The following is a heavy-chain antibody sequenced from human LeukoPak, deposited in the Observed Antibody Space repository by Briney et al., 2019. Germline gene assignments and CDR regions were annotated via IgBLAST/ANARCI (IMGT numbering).Heavy chain of an antibody. D-gene: IGHD3-22*01. CDR1: GYTFTSYW. J-gene: IGHJ4*02. CDR3: ARQLPDYYDSSGYYDY. CDR2: IYPGDSDT. Sequence: GESLKISCKASGYTFTSYWIGWVRQMPGKGLEWMGIIYPGDSDTRYSPSFQGQVTISADKSISTAYLQWSSLKASDTAMYYCARQLPDYYDSSGYYDYWGQGTLVTVSS. V-gene: IGHV5-51*01.